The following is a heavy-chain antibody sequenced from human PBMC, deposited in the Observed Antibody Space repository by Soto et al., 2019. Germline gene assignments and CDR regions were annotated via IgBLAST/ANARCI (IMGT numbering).Heavy chain of an antibody. J-gene: IGHJ5*02. D-gene: IGHD2-2*01. V-gene: IGHV1-18*01. CDR1: GYTFTSYG. CDR2: ISAYNGNT. Sequence: ASVTVSCKASGYTFTSYGNSWVRQAPGQGLEWMGWISAYNGNTNYAQKLQGRVTMTTDTSTSTAYMELSSLRSEDTAVYYCAREPDCSSTSCYGSWFDPWGQGTLVTVSS. CDR3: AREPDCSSTSCYGSWFDP.